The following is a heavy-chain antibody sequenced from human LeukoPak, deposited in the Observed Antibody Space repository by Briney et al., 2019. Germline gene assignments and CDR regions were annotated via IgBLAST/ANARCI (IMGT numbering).Heavy chain of an antibody. CDR2: ISYDGSNK. D-gene: IGHD3-22*01. CDR3: AKGDSSGYSRVYFDY. V-gene: IGHV3-30*18. Sequence: GGSLRLSCAASRFSFSTYGMHWVRQAPGKGLEWVAVISYDGSNKYYADSVKGRFNISRDNSKNTLYLQMNSLRAEDTAVYYCAKGDSSGYSRVYFDYWGQGTLVTVSS. J-gene: IGHJ4*02. CDR1: RFSFSTYG.